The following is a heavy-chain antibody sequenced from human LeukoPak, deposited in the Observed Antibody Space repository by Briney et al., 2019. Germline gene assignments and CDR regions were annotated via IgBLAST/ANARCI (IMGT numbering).Heavy chain of an antibody. CDR2: ISYDGSNK. CDR1: GVTFSTYA. D-gene: IGHD3-9*01. CDR3: ARDQDALTGNGAFDI. Sequence: PGRSLRLSCAGSGVTFSTYAMQWVRQAPGEGLEWVAVISYDGSNKYYADSVKGRFTISRDNSKNTLYLQMNSLRPEDSAVYYCARDQDALTGNGAFDIWGQGTMVTVSS. J-gene: IGHJ3*02. V-gene: IGHV3-30-3*01.